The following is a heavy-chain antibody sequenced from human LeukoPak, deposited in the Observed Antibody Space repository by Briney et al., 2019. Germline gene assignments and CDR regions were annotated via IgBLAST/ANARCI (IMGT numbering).Heavy chain of an antibody. CDR3: ARESGFDSDWLDP. D-gene: IGHD5-12*01. V-gene: IGHV1-18*01. Sequence: ASVKVSCKASGYTFSSYGISWVRQAPGQGLEWVGWIRGDNGNTNYAQKFQGRVTMTTDTSTSTVYMELSSLTYDDTAVYYCARESGFDSDWLDPWGQGTLVTVSS. CDR1: GYTFSSYG. J-gene: IGHJ5*02. CDR2: IRGDNGNT.